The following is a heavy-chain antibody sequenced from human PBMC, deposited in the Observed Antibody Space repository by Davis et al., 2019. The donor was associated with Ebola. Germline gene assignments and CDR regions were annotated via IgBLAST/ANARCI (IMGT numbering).Heavy chain of an antibody. CDR2: IKQDGSEK. D-gene: IGHD1-7*01. CDR3: AREGGWRTTSYYFDY. J-gene: IGHJ4*02. V-gene: IGHV3-7*01. Sequence: GESLKISCAASGFTFSSYWMSWVRQAPGKGLEWVANIKQDGSEKYYVDSVKGRFTISRDNAKNSLYLQMNSLRAEDTAVYYCAREGGWRTTSYYFDYWGQGTLVTVSS. CDR1: GFTFSSYW.